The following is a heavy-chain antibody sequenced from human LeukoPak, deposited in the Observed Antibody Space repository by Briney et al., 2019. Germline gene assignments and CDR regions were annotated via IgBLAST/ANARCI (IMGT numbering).Heavy chain of an antibody. J-gene: IGHJ3*02. CDR1: GFTFSSYS. D-gene: IGHD4-17*01. V-gene: IGHV3-23*01. Sequence: AGGSLRLSCAVSGFTFSSYSMSWVRQAPGKGLEWVSAISGSGDSTYYADSVKGRFTISRDNSKNTLYLQMNSLRVEDTAVYYCARLTYGAQAFDIWGQGTMVTVSS. CDR2: ISGSGDST. CDR3: ARLTYGAQAFDI.